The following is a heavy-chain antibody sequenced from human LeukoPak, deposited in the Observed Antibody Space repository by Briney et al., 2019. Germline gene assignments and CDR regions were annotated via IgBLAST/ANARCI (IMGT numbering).Heavy chain of an antibody. Sequence: GGSLRLSCAASGFTFSSYSMNWVRQAPGKGLQWVSSISSSSSYIYYADSVKGRFTISRDNAKNSLYLQMNSLRGEDTALYYCARGGLIQRHAFDIWGQGTMVTVSS. CDR3: ARGGLIQRHAFDI. CDR1: GFTFSSYS. D-gene: IGHD1-1*01. CDR2: ISSSSSYI. V-gene: IGHV3-21*04. J-gene: IGHJ3*02.